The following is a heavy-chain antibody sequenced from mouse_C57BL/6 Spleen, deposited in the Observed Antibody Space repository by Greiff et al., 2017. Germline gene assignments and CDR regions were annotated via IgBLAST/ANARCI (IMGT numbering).Heavy chain of an antibody. Sequence: QVQLQQPGAELVRPGSSVKLSCKASGYTFTSYWMDWVKQRPGQGLEWIGNIYPSDSETHYNQKFKDKATLTVDKSSSTAYMQLSSLTSEDSAVYYCARLLRSFDYWGQGTTLTVSS. CDR3: ARLLRSFDY. CDR1: GYTFTSYW. CDR2: IYPSDSET. V-gene: IGHV1-61*01. D-gene: IGHD1-1*01. J-gene: IGHJ2*01.